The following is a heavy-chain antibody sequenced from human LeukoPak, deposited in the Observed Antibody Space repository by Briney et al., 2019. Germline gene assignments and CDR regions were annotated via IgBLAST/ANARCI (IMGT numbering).Heavy chain of an antibody. V-gene: IGHV4-34*01. Sequence: SETLSLTCTVSGVSISGYYWSWIRQSPGKGLEWIGEINHSGSTNYNPSLKSRVTISLDTSKNQFSLKLSSVTAADTAVYYCARGSRWELPLDYWGQGTLVTVSS. CDR2: INHSGST. D-gene: IGHD1-26*01. CDR1: GVSISGYY. CDR3: ARGSRWELPLDY. J-gene: IGHJ4*02.